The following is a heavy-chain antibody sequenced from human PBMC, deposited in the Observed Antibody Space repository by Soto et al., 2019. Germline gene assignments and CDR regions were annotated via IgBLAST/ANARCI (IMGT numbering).Heavy chain of an antibody. D-gene: IGHD5-18*01. Sequence: GGSLRLSCAASGFTFSSYAMHWVRQAPGKGLEWVAVISYDGSNKYYADSVKGRFTISRDNSKNTLYLQMNSLRAEDTAVYYCASGRVDTAGFYYYYGMDVWGQGTTVTVSS. CDR3: ASGRVDTAGFYYYYGMDV. CDR1: GFTFSSYA. J-gene: IGHJ6*02. CDR2: ISYDGSNK. V-gene: IGHV3-30-3*01.